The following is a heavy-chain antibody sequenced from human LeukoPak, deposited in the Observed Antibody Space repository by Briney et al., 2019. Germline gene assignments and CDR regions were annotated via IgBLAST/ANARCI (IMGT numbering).Heavy chain of an antibody. D-gene: IGHD1-26*01. CDR2: IIPIFGTA. Sequence: GSSVKVSCKASGGTFSSYAISWVRQAPGQGLEWMGGIIPIFGTANYAQKFQGRVKITADESTSTAYMELCSLRSEDTAVYYCARDRGPKYSGSYDEPECDYWGQGTLVTVSS. V-gene: IGHV1-69*01. J-gene: IGHJ4*02. CDR3: ARDRGPKYSGSYDEPECDY. CDR1: GGTFSSYA.